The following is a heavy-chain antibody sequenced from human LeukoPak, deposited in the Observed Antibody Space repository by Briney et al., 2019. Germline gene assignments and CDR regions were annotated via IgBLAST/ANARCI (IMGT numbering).Heavy chain of an antibody. V-gene: IGHV3-74*01. D-gene: IGHD2-21*02. CDR3: VRGSSDWAGTDY. CDR2: LNDDGTYV. CDR1: GFTFSSHW. Sequence: PGGSLRLSCEVSGFTFSSHWIHWVRQAPGKGLVWVSRLNDDGTYVDYADSVRGRFTISRDNAMNMLRLQMNSLRVEDTAVYYCVRGSSDWAGTDYWGQGTLVTVSS. J-gene: IGHJ4*02.